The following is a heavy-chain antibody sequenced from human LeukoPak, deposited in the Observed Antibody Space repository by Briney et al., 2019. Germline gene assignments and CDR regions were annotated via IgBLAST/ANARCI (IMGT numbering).Heavy chain of an antibody. J-gene: IGHJ4*02. CDR3: VKANSNWYFDS. CDR2: ISWNSGSI. V-gene: IGHV3-9*03. CDR1: GFTFGDYA. D-gene: IGHD6-13*01. Sequence: GRSLRLSCAASGFTFGDYAMQWVRQAPGKGLEWVSGISWNSGSIDYADSVKGRFTISGDNSKKSLYLQMNSLRAEDMALYYCVKANSNWYFDSWGQGTLVTVSS.